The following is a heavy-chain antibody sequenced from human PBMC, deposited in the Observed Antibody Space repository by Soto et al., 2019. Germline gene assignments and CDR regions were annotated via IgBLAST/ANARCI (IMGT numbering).Heavy chain of an antibody. D-gene: IGHD3-22*01. CDR1: GVSIDSSRYY. J-gene: IGHJ4*02. V-gene: IGHV4-39*01. CDR2: IHYSGTT. Sequence: QLQVQESGPGLVKPSETLSLTCTVSGVSIDSSRYYWGWIRQPPGKGLEWIGNIHYSGTTYYNPSLKSLVSISVNTSKNQFSLRLNSVTAADTAVYYCARPYESGGFYYGFDYWGQGTPVTVSS. CDR3: ARPYESGGFYYGFDY.